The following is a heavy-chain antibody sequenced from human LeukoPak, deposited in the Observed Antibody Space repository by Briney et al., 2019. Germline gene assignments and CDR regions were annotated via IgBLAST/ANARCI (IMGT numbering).Heavy chain of an antibody. CDR3: AKDLIRRSNRWYYFDS. J-gene: IGHJ4*02. CDR1: GFTFSSHS. Sequence: GGSLRLSCAASGFTFSSHSMNWVRQAPGKGLEWVALILYDGSYKAYADSTEGRFAISRDNSKNTLYLQMDGLRGEDTAVYYCAKDLIRRSNRWYYFDSWGQGTVVTVSS. D-gene: IGHD1-14*01. V-gene: IGHV3-30*18. CDR2: ILYDGSYK.